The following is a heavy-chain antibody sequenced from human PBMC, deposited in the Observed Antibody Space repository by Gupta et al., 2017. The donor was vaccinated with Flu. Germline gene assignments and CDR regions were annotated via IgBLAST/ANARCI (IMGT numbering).Heavy chain of an antibody. CDR3: ASGSRVDYYYYGMDV. CDR2: IIPIFGTA. Sequence: APGQGLEWMGGIIPIFGTANYAQKSQGRVTITADESTSTTYMELSSLRSEDTAVYYCASGSRVDYYYYGMDVWGQGTTVTVSS. J-gene: IGHJ6*02. V-gene: IGHV1-69*01. D-gene: IGHD2-15*01.